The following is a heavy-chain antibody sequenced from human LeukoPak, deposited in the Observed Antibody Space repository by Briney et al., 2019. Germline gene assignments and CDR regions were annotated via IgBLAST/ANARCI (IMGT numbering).Heavy chain of an antibody. J-gene: IGHJ4*02. Sequence: ASETLSLTCAVSDYSISSGFYWGWIRQPPGKGLEWIGSIHFSGSTDYKPSLKSRVTISVDTSKNQFSLKPSSVTAADTAVYYCARGSRGITMVRAVYYFDYWGQGTLVTVSS. V-gene: IGHV4-38-2*01. CDR3: ARGSRGITMVRAVYYFDY. CDR1: DYSISSGFY. CDR2: IHFSGST. D-gene: IGHD3-10*01.